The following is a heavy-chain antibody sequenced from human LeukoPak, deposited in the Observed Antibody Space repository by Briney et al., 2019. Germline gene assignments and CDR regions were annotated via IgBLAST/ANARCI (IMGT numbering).Heavy chain of an antibody. V-gene: IGHV1-2*02. J-gene: IGHJ4*02. CDR3: ARTPEADIVATKFDY. Sequence: GPSRKVASKTDAHRSTDNYMHWVRPVHEQLIEWNGWINPNSGGTNYAQKFQGRVTMTRDTSISTAYMELSRLRSDDTAVYYCARTPEADIVATKFDYWGQGTLVTVSS. D-gene: IGHD5-12*01. CDR2: INPNSGGT. CDR1: AHRSTDNY.